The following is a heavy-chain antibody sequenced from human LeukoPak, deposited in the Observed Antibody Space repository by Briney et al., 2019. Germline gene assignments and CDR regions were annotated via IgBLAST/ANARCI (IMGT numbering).Heavy chain of an antibody. J-gene: IGHJ5*02. CDR2: IYYSGST. D-gene: IGHD2-8*01. V-gene: IGHV4-31*03. CDR1: GGSISSGGYY. Sequence: PSETMSLTCTVSGGSISSGGYYWSWIRQHPGKGREWIAYIYYSGSTYYNPSLKSRVTISVDTSKNQCSLKLSSVTAADTAVYYCARARYCTNGVCYSNWFDPWGQGTLVTVSS. CDR3: ARARYCTNGVCYSNWFDP.